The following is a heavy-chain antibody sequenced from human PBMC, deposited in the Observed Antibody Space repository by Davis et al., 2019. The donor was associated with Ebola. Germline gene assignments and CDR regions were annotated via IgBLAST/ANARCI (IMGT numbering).Heavy chain of an antibody. CDR3: ARARGFRYGYDYYYYYGMDV. CDR1: GGTFSSYA. J-gene: IGHJ6*02. Sequence: SVKVSCKASGGTFSSYAISWVRQAPGQGLEWMGGIIPIFGTANYAQKFQGRVTITADESTSTAYMELSSLRSEDTAVYYCARARGFRYGYDYYYYYGMDVWGQGTTVTVSS. CDR2: IIPIFGTA. V-gene: IGHV1-69*13. D-gene: IGHD5-12*01.